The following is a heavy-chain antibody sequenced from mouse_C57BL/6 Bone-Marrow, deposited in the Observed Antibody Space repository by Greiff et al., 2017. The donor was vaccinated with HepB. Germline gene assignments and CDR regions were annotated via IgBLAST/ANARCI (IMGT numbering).Heavy chain of an antibody. D-gene: IGHD2-4*01. CDR2: INPYNGGT. CDR1: GYTFTDYY. Sequence: EVKLQESGPVLVKPGASVKMSCKASGYTFTDYYMNWVKQSHGKSLEWIGVINPYNGGTRYNQKFKGKATLTVEKSSSTAYMELNSLTSEDSAVYYCVYDYDDGGRFAYWGQGTLVTVSA. J-gene: IGHJ3*01. V-gene: IGHV1-19*01. CDR3: VYDYDDGGRFAY.